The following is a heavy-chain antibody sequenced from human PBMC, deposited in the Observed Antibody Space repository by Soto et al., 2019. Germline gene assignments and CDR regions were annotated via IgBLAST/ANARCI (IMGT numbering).Heavy chain of an antibody. V-gene: IGHV1-69*13. CDR3: ARTPTDRFLQSSPTYYYFGMDV. CDR2: IIPIFHTS. J-gene: IGHJ6*02. D-gene: IGHD3-3*01. CDR1: RGTFSSFA. Sequence: SVKVSCKASRGTFSSFAISWVRQAPGQGLEWMGWIIPIFHTSNYAQNFQGTVTITADESTSTAFLELSSLRSDDTAVYYCARTPTDRFLQSSPTYYYFGMDVWGQGTTVTV.